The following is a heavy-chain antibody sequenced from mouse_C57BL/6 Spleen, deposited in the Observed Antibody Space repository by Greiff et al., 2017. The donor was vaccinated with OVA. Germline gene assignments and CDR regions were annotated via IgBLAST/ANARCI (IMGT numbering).Heavy chain of an antibody. CDR1: GYSITSGYY. D-gene: IGHD2-13*01. Sequence: VQLKEPGPGLVKPSQSLSLTCSVTGYSITSGYYWNWIRQFPGNKLEWMGYISYDGSNNYNPSLKNRISITRDTSKNQFILKLKSVTTEDAATYYCARSIYYGDFAWFAYWGQGTLVTVSA. V-gene: IGHV3-6*01. CDR2: ISYDGSN. J-gene: IGHJ3*01. CDR3: ARSIYYGDFAWFAY.